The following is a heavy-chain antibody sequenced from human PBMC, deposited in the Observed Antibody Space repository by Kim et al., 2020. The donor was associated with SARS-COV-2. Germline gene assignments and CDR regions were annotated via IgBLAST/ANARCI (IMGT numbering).Heavy chain of an antibody. J-gene: IGHJ5*02. CDR1: GDSISSDY. V-gene: IGHV4-59*13. Sequence: SETLSLTCTVSGDSISSDYWSWIRQPPGKGLEWIGYISYTGSTNYNPSLKSRVTISVDTSKNQFSLKLTSVTAADTAMYYCAREPIVAEGRWFDPWGQGTLVTVSS. D-gene: IGHD1-26*01. CDR2: ISYTGST. CDR3: AREPIVAEGRWFDP.